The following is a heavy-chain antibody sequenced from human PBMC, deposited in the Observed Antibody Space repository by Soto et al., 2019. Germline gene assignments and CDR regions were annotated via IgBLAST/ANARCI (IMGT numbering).Heavy chain of an antibody. CDR1: SGPSSSHN. D-gene: IGHD1-1*01. V-gene: IGHV4-59*08. CDR3: VRQGIGNLHGLVDV. J-gene: IGHJ6*02. CDR2: VYSTGGT. Sequence: QVQLQQSGPGLVKPSETLSLTCSVSSGPSSSHNWGWIRQPPGRGLEWIGYVYSTGGTSYNPSLKSRVPISADTSTNHISLTLTSVTAADPAVYYCVRQGIGNLHGLVDVWGQGTTVRVSS.